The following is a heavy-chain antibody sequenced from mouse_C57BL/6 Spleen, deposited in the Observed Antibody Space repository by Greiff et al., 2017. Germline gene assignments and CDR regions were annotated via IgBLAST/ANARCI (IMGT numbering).Heavy chain of an antibody. Sequence: QVQLQQPGAELVKPGASVTLSCKASGYTFTSYWMHWVKQRPGQGLEWIGMIHPNSGSTNYNEKFKSKATLTVDKSSRTAYMQLSSLTSEDSAVYYCAREDYGSSHYFDYWGQGTTLTVSS. J-gene: IGHJ2*01. V-gene: IGHV1-64*01. CDR2: IHPNSGST. D-gene: IGHD1-1*01. CDR1: GYTFTSYW. CDR3: AREDYGSSHYFDY.